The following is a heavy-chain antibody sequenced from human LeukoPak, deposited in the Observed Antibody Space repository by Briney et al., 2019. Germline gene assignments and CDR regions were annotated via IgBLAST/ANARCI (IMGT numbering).Heavy chain of an antibody. Sequence: ASVKVSCKASGYTFTSYAMNWVRQAPGQGLEWMGWINTNTGNPTYAQGFTGRFVFSLDTSVSAAYLQISSLKAEDTAVYYCARDPRVGYFDWLTDRPRGYFDYWGQGTLVTVSS. CDR3: ARDPRVGYFDWLTDRPRGYFDY. CDR2: INTNTGNP. CDR1: GYTFTSYA. J-gene: IGHJ4*02. V-gene: IGHV7-4-1*02. D-gene: IGHD3-9*01.